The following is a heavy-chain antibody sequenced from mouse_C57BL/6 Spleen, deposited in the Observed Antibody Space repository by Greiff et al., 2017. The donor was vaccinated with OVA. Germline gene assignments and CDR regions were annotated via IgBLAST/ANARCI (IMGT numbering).Heavy chain of an antibody. CDR2: INYDGSST. J-gene: IGHJ3*01. CDR3: ARGGHSNSYARFAY. V-gene: IGHV5-16*01. CDR1: GFTFSDYY. D-gene: IGHD2-5*01. Sequence: DVMLVESEGGLVQPGSSMKLSCTASGFTFSDYYMAWVRQVPEKGLEWVANINYDGSSTYYLDSLKSRFIISRDNAKNILYLQMSSLKSEDTATYYCARGGHSNSYARFAYWGQGTLVTVSA.